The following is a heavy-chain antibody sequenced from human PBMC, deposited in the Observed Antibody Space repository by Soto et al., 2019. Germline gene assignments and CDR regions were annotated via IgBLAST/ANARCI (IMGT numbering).Heavy chain of an antibody. D-gene: IGHD1-26*01. CDR3: ARVKRSTSRLDP. CDR2: VYYSGST. J-gene: IGHJ5*02. Sequence: SETLSLTCSVSGDSVSSGAYYWSWIRQPPGKGLEWIGYVYYSGSTSYNPSLETGVTISVDTSKNQFSLKLTSVTPAVTAIYSCARVKRSTSRLDPWGQGTLVTVSS. V-gene: IGHV4-61*08. CDR1: GDSVSSGAYY.